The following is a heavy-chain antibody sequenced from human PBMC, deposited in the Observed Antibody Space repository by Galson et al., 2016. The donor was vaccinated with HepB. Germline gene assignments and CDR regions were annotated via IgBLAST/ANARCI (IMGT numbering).Heavy chain of an antibody. V-gene: IGHV3-21*01. CDR2: ISSSSNYI. CDR1: GFTFSSYS. CDR3: ARESLIAAPAQFDY. Sequence: SLRLSCAASGFTFSSYSMNWVRQAPGKGLEWVSFISSSSNYIYYADSVKGRFTISRDNAKKSLYLQMNSLRAEDTAVYYCARESLIAAPAQFDYWGQGTLVTVSS. J-gene: IGHJ4*02. D-gene: IGHD6-13*01.